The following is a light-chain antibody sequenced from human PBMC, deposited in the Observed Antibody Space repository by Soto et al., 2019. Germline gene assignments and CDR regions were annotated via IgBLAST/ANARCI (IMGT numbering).Light chain of an antibody. CDR2: GAS. CDR3: QQRSNRLT. J-gene: IGKJ4*01. Sequence: EIVLTQSPATLSLSPGERATLSCRASQSVSNFLAWYQQRPGQAPRLLLYGASNRATGTPARFSGSGSGTDFTLTISSLEPEDSAVYYCQQRSNRLTFGGGTQVEIK. CDR1: QSVSNF. V-gene: IGKV3-11*01.